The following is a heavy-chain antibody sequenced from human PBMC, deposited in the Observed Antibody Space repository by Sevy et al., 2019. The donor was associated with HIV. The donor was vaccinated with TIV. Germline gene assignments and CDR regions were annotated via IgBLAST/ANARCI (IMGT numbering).Heavy chain of an antibody. CDR1: GGSFSGYY. CDR2: INHSGST. CDR3: ARSPIFGYSSGRGMYYYYYMDV. D-gene: IGHD6-19*01. Sequence: SETLSLTCVVYGGSFSGYYWTWIRQPPGKGLEWIGEINHSGSTNYNPSLKSRVIISVDTSRNKFSLKVSSVTAADTAVYYCARSPIFGYSSGRGMYYYYYMDVWGKGTTVTVSS. J-gene: IGHJ6*03. V-gene: IGHV4-34*01.